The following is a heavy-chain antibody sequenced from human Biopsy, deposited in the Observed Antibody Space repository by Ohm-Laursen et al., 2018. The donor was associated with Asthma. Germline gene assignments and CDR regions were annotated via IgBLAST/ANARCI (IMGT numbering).Heavy chain of an antibody. D-gene: IGHD1-26*01. V-gene: IGHV3-30*18. CDR2: ISSDGTNR. CDR1: GFSFSNYG. Sequence: SPRLSCSASGFSFSNYGMHWVRQAPGKGLDWVAVISSDGTNRNYTDSVKGRFTISRDNSRNTLHLEMNSLRAEDTAVYFCAKEVFPGWELRRGPDSWGQGTLVTVSS. J-gene: IGHJ4*02. CDR3: AKEVFPGWELRRGPDS.